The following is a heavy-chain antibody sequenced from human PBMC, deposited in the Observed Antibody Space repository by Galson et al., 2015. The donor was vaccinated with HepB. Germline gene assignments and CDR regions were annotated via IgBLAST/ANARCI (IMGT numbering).Heavy chain of an antibody. J-gene: IGHJ1*01. Sequence: LSLTCCVSSGSFTNYDWNWVRQAPGKGPEWIGEVNRGGSANVNPSLQSRVTITRDTSKSQFSLRLSSITAADTAMYYCVAGPFGPRFQFWYSPVYLQHWGRGTQVIVSS. D-gene: IGHD2-21*01. CDR1: SGSFTNYD. CDR3: VAGPFGPRFQFWYSPVYLQH. V-gene: IGHV4-34*01. CDR2: VNRGGSA.